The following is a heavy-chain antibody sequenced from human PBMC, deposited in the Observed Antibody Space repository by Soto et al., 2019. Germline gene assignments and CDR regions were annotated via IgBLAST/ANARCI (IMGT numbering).Heavy chain of an antibody. Sequence: QVQLVESGGGVVQPGRSLRLSCAASGFTFSSYGMHWVRQAPGKGLEWVAVIWYDGSNKYYADSVKGRFTISRDNSKNTLYLQMTSLRAEATAVYYCERETPSGGPWGQGTLVTVSS. D-gene: IGHD3-10*01. V-gene: IGHV3-33*01. CDR2: IWYDGSNK. J-gene: IGHJ5*02. CDR1: GFTFSSYG. CDR3: ERETPSGGP.